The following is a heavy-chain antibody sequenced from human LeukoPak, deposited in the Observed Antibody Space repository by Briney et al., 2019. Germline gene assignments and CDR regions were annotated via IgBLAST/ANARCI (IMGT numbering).Heavy chain of an antibody. CDR1: GGSFSGYY. J-gene: IGHJ6*02. D-gene: IGHD3-22*01. CDR2: INHSGST. Sequence: SETLSLTCAVYGGSFSGYYWSWIRQPPGKGLEWIGEINHSGSTNYNPSLKSRVTISVDTSKNQFSLKLSSVTAADTAVYYCARGLHYYDSSGYPTYYYYGMDVWGQGTTVTVSS. V-gene: IGHV4-34*01. CDR3: ARGLHYYDSSGYPTYYYYGMDV.